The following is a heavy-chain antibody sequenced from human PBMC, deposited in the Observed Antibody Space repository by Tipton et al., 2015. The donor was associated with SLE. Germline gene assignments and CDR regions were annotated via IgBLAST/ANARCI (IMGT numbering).Heavy chain of an antibody. Sequence: LRLSCTVSGDSIISGAYYWSWVRQHPGRGLEWLAYIFYSGRTDYNPSLKSRVTMSVDTSMNQFSLRLTSVTAADTAVYYCARRRFQSAPDYWGQGTLVSVSS. D-gene: IGHD2-21*01. CDR2: IFYSGRT. J-gene: IGHJ4*02. V-gene: IGHV4-31*03. CDR1: GDSIISGAYY. CDR3: ARRRFQSAPDY.